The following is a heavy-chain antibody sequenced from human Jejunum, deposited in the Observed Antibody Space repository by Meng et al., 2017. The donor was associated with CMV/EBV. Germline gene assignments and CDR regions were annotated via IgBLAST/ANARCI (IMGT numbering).Heavy chain of an antibody. D-gene: IGHD1-14*01. V-gene: IGHV3-23*03. CDR3: VKDRTPDGLFNFDF. J-gene: IGHJ4*02. CDR1: GFSFSSYC. CDR2: IYDSSNTT. Sequence: SGFSFSSYCMRRVRQAPGEWLEWVSIIYDSSNTTFYADSVKSRLTISRDNSRNKLYLQMNSLRADDTAIYYCVKDRTPDGLFNFDFWGQGTLVTVSS.